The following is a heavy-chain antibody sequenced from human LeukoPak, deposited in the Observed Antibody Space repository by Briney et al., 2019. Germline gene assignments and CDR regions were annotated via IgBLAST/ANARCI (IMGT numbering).Heavy chain of an antibody. J-gene: IGHJ4*02. D-gene: IGHD5-12*01. V-gene: IGHV3-9*01. CDR1: GFTFDDYA. CDR3: AKAITNSGYDY. Sequence: GRSLRLSCVASGFTFDDYAVHWVRQTPGKGLEWVSGINWNSGNIGYADSVKGRFTISRDNAKNSLYLQMNSLRPDDTALYYCAKAITNSGYDYWGQGSLVTVSS. CDR2: INWNSGNI.